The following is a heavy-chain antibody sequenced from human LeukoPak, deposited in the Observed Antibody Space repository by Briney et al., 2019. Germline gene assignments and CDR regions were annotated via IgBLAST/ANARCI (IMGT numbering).Heavy chain of an antibody. CDR2: ISSDGSNK. CDR3: AKPTENWWYFVL. D-gene: IGHD1-1*01. CDR1: GFTFSSYG. Sequence: RGSLRLSCAASGFTFSSYGMQWVRQAPGKGLEWVAVISSDGSNKLYADSVKGRFTISRDNSKNTVYLQMNSLRPEDTAVYYCAKPTENWWYFVLWGRGTWSLSPQ. V-gene: IGHV3-30*18. J-gene: IGHJ2*01.